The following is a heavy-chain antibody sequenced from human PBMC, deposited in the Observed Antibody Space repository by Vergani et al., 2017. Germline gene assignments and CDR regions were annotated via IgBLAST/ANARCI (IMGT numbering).Heavy chain of an antibody. CDR1: GYTFTSYY. CDR3: ARDQSRTYYYGSGSYYYYGMDV. J-gene: IGHJ6*02. V-gene: IGHV1-46*01. D-gene: IGHD3-10*01. Sequence: QVQLVQSGAEVKKPGASVKVSCKASGYTFTSYYMHWVRQAPGQGLKWMGIINPSGGSTSYAQKFQGRVTMTRDTSTSTVYMELSSLRSEDTAVYYCARDQSRTYYYGSGSYYYYGMDVWGQGTTVTVSS. CDR2: INPSGGST.